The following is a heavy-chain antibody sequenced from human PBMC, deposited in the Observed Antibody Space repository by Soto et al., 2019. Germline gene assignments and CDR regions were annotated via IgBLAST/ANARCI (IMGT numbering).Heavy chain of an antibody. D-gene: IGHD6-6*01. CDR2: ISSSSSYI. V-gene: IGHV3-21*01. CDR1: GFTFSSYS. J-gene: IGHJ6*02. Sequence: EVQLVESGGGLVQPGGSLRLSCAASGFTFSSYSMNWVRQAPGKGLEWVSSISSSSSYIYYADSVKGRFTISRDNAKNSLYLQMNSLRAEDTAVYYCARDPAPIAARPFYGMDVWGQGTTVTVSS. CDR3: ARDPAPIAARPFYGMDV.